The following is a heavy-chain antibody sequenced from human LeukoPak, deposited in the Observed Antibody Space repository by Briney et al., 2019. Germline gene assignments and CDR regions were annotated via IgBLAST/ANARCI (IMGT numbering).Heavy chain of an antibody. Sequence: GESLQISCQGSGYSFTNYWIGWVRQMPGEGLEWMGIIFPGDSDTRYSPSFQGQVTISADKSISTAYLQWSSLKASDTAMYYCASGDPFDYWGQGTLVTVSS. CDR2: IFPGDSDT. V-gene: IGHV5-51*01. CDR1: GYSFTNYW. D-gene: IGHD1-14*01. CDR3: ASGDPFDY. J-gene: IGHJ4*02.